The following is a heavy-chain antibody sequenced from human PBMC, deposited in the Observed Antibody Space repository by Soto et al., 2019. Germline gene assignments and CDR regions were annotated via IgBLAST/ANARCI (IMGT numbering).Heavy chain of an antibody. Sequence: QVQLVESGGGVVQPGRSLRLSCAASGFTFSSYAMHWVRQAPGKGLEWVAVISYDGSNKYYADSVKGRFTISRDNSKNTLYLQMNSLRAEDTAVYYCARSGEITYFDYWGQGTLVTVSS. CDR3: ARSGEITYFDY. V-gene: IGHV3-30-3*01. CDR1: GFTFSSYA. CDR2: ISYDGSNK. J-gene: IGHJ4*02. D-gene: IGHD3-10*01.